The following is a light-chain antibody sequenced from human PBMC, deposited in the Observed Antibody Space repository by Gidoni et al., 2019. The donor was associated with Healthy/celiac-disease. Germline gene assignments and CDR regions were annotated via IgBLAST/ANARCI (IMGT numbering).Light chain of an antibody. CDR1: QSVSRY. CDR2: DAS. V-gene: IGKV3-11*01. J-gene: IGKJ3*01. CDR3: QQRSDWLFT. Sequence: EIVLPQSPATLSLSPGDRATFSCRPSQSVSRYVAWYQQKPGQAPRLLIYDASNRATGIPARFSGSGSGTDFTLTISSLEPEDFAVYYCQQRSDWLFTFGPGTKVDIK.